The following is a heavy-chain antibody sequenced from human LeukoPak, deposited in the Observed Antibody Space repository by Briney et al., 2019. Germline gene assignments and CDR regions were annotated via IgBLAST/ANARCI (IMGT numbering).Heavy chain of an antibody. CDR1: GGSLRGYY. D-gene: IGHD2-15*01. CDR3: ARGGCSGGSCYEDAFDI. J-gene: IGHJ3*02. Sequence: SESLSLTSAVYGGSLRGYYWSWIRQPPRKGLERIGENNHSGSTNYDPSLKSRVTISVDTSKNQCSLKLSSVTAADTAVYYCARGGCSGGSCYEDAFDIWGQGTMVTVSS. V-gene: IGHV4-34*01. CDR2: NNHSGST.